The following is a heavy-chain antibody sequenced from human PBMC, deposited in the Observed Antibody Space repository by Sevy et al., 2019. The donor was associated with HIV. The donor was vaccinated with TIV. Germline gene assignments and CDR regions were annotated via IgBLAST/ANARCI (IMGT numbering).Heavy chain of an antibody. Sequence: ASVKVSCKAAGYNFTSYYIHWVRQAPGQGLEWMGIITPSGDTTTYSQKFQGRVTMTSDTSTSTEYMELSSLRYDDTAVYYCTRVRSFGFEYWGQGTLVTVSS. D-gene: IGHD3-16*01. CDR1: GYNFTSYY. CDR3: TRVRSFGFEY. V-gene: IGHV1-46*01. J-gene: IGHJ4*02. CDR2: ITPSGDTT.